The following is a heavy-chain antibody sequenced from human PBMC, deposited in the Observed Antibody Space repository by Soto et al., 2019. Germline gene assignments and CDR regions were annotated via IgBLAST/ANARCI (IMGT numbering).Heavy chain of an antibody. CDR2: ISAYNGNT. CDR3: AIPNLRVGPTVFDI. J-gene: IGHJ3*02. D-gene: IGHD1-26*01. Sequence: ASVKVSCKASGYTFTSYGISWVRQAPGQGLEWMGWISAYNGNTNYAQKLQGRVTMTTDTSTSTAYMELRSLRSDDTAVYYCAIPNLRVGPTVFDIWGQGTMVTVSS. V-gene: IGHV1-18*01. CDR1: GYTFTSYG.